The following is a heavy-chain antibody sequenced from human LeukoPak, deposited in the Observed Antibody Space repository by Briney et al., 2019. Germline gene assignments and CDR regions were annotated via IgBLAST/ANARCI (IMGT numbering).Heavy chain of an antibody. Sequence: KASETLSLTCTVSGGSISSYYWSWIRQPAGKGLEWIRRIYTSGSTNYNPSLKSRVTISVDTSKNQFSLKLSSVTAADTAVYYCAREGYYYGSGSYYSAFDIWGQGTMVTVSS. CDR3: AREGYYYGSGSYYSAFDI. CDR1: GGSISSYY. CDR2: IYTSGST. J-gene: IGHJ3*02. V-gene: IGHV4-4*07. D-gene: IGHD3-10*01.